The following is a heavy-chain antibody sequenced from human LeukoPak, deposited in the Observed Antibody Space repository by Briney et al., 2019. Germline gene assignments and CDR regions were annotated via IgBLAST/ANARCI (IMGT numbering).Heavy chain of an antibody. V-gene: IGHV3-7*01. CDR3: ARVFMNYFGSAFDY. D-gene: IGHD3-10*01. CDR1: GFTFSSYW. Sequence: PGGSLRLSCAASGFTFSSYWMSWVRQAPGKGLEWVANIKLDGSDKYYLDSVKGRFTISRDNAKNSLYLDMHNLRGDDTAVYYCARVFMNYFGSAFDYWGQGSLVTVSS. CDR2: IKLDGSDK. J-gene: IGHJ4*02.